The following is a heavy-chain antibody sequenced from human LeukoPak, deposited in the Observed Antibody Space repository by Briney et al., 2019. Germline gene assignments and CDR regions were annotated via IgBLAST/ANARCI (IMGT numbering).Heavy chain of an antibody. CDR1: GYTFTGYY. CDR3: ARSGPGDFNYYYYGMDV. J-gene: IGHJ6*02. D-gene: IGHD3-10*01. V-gene: IGHV1-2*04. Sequence: ASVKVSCKASGYTFTGYYMHWVRQAPGQGLEWMGWINPNSGGTNYAQKFQGWVTMTRDTSISTAYMELSRLRSDDTAVYYCARSGPGDFNYYYYGMDVWGQGTTVTVSS. CDR2: INPNSGGT.